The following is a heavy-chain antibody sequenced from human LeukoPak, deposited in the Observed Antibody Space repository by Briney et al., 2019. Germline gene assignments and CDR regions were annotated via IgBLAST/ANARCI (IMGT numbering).Heavy chain of an antibody. CDR1: GGSISSYY. D-gene: IGHD3-3*01. CDR3: ASNLRENWFDP. CDR2: IYYSGST. V-gene: IGHV4-59*01. J-gene: IGHJ5*02. Sequence: SETLSLTCTVSGGSISSYYWSWIRQPPGKGLEWIGYIYYSGSTNYNPSLKSRVTISVDTSQNQFSLTLSSVTAADTAVYYCASNLRENWFDPWGQGTLVTVSS.